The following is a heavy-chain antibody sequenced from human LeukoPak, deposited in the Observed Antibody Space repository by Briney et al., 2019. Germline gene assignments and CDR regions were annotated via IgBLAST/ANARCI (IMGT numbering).Heavy chain of an antibody. CDR1: GYTFTSYY. J-gene: IGHJ4*02. CDR2: INPSGGST. Sequence: SVKVPCKASGYTFTSYYMHWVRQAPGQGLEWMGIINPSGGSTSYAQKFQGRVTMTRDTSTSTVYMELSSLRSEDTAVYYCARDMGYYDSSGYYGYWGQGTLVTVSS. D-gene: IGHD3-22*01. CDR3: ARDMGYYDSSGYYGY. V-gene: IGHV1-46*01.